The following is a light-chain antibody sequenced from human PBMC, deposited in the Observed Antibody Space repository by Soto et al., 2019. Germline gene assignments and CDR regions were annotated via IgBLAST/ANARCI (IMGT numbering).Light chain of an antibody. Sequence: DIQMTQSPSTVSAYVGDSVTITCRASQSITTWLAWYQQRPGKAPKLLIYDVSSLQSGVPSRFSGSGSGTEFTLTISSLQPDDFATYYCQHLNSYPITFGQGTRLEIK. V-gene: IGKV1-5*01. CDR3: QHLNSYPIT. J-gene: IGKJ5*01. CDR2: DVS. CDR1: QSITTW.